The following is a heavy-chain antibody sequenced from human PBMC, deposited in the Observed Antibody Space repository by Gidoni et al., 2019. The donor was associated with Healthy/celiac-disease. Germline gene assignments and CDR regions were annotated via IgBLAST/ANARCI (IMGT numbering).Heavy chain of an antibody. D-gene: IGHD3-22*01. J-gene: IGHJ3*02. CDR3: ARESYYDSSGYYYGNAFDI. Sequence: EVQLVASGGGLIQPGGSLSLSCAASEFTVSSHYMSWVRQAPGKGLEWVSFIYSGGSTYYADSVKGRFTISRDNSKNTLYLQMNSLRAEDTAVYYCARESYYDSSGYYYGNAFDIWGQGTMVTVSS. V-gene: IGHV3-53*01. CDR2: IYSGGST. CDR1: EFTVSSHY.